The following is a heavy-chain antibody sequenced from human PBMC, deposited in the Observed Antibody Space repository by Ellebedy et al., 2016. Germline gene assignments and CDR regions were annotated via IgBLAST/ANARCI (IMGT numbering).Heavy chain of an antibody. V-gene: IGHV3-43*01. D-gene: IGHD5-12*01. CDR3: AKEGLRLTLDN. CDR2: IRWDGTST. J-gene: IGHJ4*02. CDR1: GFTFDDYT. Sequence: GESLKISCAASGFTFDDYTMRWVRQPPGKGLEWVSRIRWDGTSTDYADSVKGRFTISRDNSKNSLYLQMNSVRAEDTALYYCAKEGLRLTLDNWGQGTLVTVS.